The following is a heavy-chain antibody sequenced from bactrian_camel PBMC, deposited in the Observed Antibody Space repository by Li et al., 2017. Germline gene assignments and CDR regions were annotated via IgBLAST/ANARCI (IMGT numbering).Heavy chain of an antibody. D-gene: IGHD3*01. CDR1: GSTYSSLC. J-gene: IGHJ4*01. CDR2: LDADGRTT. V-gene: IGHV3S1*01. Sequence: HVQLVESGGGSVQTGGSLRLSCQASGSTYSSLCMGWFRQAPGKEREGVAVLDADGRTTLYRDSVKGRFTISRDNAKNTLYLQMNNLRTEDTAVYYCAEWVGCRTQGTQVTVS.